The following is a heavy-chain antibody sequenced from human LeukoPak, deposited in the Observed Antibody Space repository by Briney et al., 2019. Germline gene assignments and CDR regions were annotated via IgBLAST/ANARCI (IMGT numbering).Heavy chain of an antibody. Sequence: SSETLSLTCAVYGGSFSGYYWSWIRQPPGKGLEWIGEINHSGSTNYNPSLKSRVTISVDTSKNQFSLKLSSVTAADTAVYYCARLRYCSSTSCPKYFQHWGQGTLVTVSS. CDR2: INHSGST. CDR1: GGSFSGYY. CDR3: ARLRYCSSTSCPKYFQH. V-gene: IGHV4-34*01. J-gene: IGHJ1*01. D-gene: IGHD2-2*01.